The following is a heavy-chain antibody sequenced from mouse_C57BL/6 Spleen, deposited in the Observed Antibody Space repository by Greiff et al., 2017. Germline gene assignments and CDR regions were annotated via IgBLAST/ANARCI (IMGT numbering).Heavy chain of an antibody. Sequence: VQLQQSGAELVRPGTSVKMSCKASGYTFTNYWIGWAKQRPGHGLEWIGDIYPGGGYTNYNEKFKGKATLTADKSSSTAYMQFSSLTSEDSAIYYCARSEGYYYGSSPYWYFDVWGTGTTVTVSS. D-gene: IGHD1-1*01. CDR3: ARSEGYYYGSSPYWYFDV. V-gene: IGHV1-63*01. J-gene: IGHJ1*03. CDR1: GYTFTNYW. CDR2: IYPGGGYT.